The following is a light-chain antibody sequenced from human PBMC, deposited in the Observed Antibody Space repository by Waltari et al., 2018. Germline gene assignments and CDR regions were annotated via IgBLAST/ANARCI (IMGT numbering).Light chain of an antibody. J-gene: IGKJ5*01. CDR2: GAS. CDR1: QSVSSN. V-gene: IGKV3-15*01. CDR3: QQYNNWPPIT. Sequence: EIVMTQSPATLSLSLGERATLSFRASQSVSSNLAWYQQKPGQAPRLLIYGASTRATGIPARFSGSGSGTEFTLTISSLQSEDFAVYYCQQYNNWPPITFGQGTRLEIK.